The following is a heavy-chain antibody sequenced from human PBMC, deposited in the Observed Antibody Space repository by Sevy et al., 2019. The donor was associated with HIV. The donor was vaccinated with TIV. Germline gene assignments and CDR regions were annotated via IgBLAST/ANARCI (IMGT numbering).Heavy chain of an antibody. CDR1: GGSTNFYY. Sequence: WETLSLTCTVSGGSTNFYYWNWIQQPPGKGLEWIGHIYYSGSTDYNPSLESRVTISVDTSKCQFSLKMTSVTAADTAIYYCARDLGTSGPRFPFYWGQGALVTVSS. D-gene: IGHD2-8*01. J-gene: IGHJ4*02. V-gene: IGHV4-59*01. CDR3: ARDLGTSGPRFPFY. CDR2: IYYSGST.